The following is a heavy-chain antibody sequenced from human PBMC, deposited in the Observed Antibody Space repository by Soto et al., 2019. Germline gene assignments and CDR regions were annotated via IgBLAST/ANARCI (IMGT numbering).Heavy chain of an antibody. J-gene: IGHJ5*02. CDR1: GGSLRSHDYY. Sequence: SETLSLTCTVSGGSLRSHDYYWSWIRQHPGKGLEWIGYIHFSGSTYYNPSLRSRVTISTDTSENQFSLKLRSVTAADTAMYYCAREPETDGHNHNWFDPWGQGTLVTVSS. V-gene: IGHV4-31*03. CDR2: IHFSGST. CDR3: AREPETDGHNHNWFDP.